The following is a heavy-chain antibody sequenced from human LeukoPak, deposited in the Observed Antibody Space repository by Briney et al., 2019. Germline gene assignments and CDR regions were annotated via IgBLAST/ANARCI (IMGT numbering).Heavy chain of an antibody. Sequence: GGSLRLPCAASGFTFSSYSMNWVRQAPGKGLEWVSSISSSSSYIYYADSVKGRFTISRDNAKNSLYLQMNSLSAEDTAVYYCASTAEWELLSYFQHWGQGTLVTVSS. D-gene: IGHD1-26*01. J-gene: IGHJ1*01. CDR2: ISSSSSYI. V-gene: IGHV3-21*01. CDR1: GFTFSSYS. CDR3: ASTAEWELLSYFQH.